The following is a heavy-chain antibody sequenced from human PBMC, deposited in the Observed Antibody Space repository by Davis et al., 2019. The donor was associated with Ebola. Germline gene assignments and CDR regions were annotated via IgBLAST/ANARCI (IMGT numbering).Heavy chain of an antibody. CDR3: ARGGEILYKSYYFDY. CDR2: INPHNGNT. V-gene: IGHV1-18*04. Sequence: ASVKVSCKASGYTLTSYGITWVRQAPGQGLEWMGWINPHNGNTNYAQNVQGRVTMTTDTSTSTAYMEVGSLRSDDTAVYYCARGGEILYKSYYFDYWGQGTLVTVSS. D-gene: IGHD2-8*01. CDR1: GYTLTSYG. J-gene: IGHJ4*02.